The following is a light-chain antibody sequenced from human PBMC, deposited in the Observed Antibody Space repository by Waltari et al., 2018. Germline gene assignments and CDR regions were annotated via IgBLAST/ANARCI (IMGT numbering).Light chain of an antibody. CDR3: CSGAGTCIFIF. J-gene: IGLJ2*01. CDR1: SSDVGYYDD. V-gene: IGLV2-11*01. Sequence: QSALTQPHSVSGSPGQSVTISCTGTSSDVGYYDDVSWYQQHQGKAPKVVIYDVNKRPSWVPDRFSGSKSGNTASLTSSGLQADDEADYYCCSGAGTCIFIFFGGGTKLTVL. CDR2: DVN.